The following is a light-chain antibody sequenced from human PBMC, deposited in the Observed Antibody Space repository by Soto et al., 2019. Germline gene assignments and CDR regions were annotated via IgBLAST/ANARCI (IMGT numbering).Light chain of an antibody. CDR2: DAS. CDR3: QQRSNCPST. Sequence: EIVLTQSPVTLSLSPGERATLSCRASQSVSTYLAWSQQKPGRAPRLLLYDASSRATGIPARFSGSGSGTDFTLTISSREPEEFAVYYCQQRSNCPSTFGGGTKVEIQ. CDR1: QSVSTY. J-gene: IGKJ4*01. V-gene: IGKV3-11*01.